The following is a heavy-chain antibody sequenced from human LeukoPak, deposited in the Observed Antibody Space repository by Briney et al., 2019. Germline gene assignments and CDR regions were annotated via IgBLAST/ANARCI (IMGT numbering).Heavy chain of an antibody. CDR1: GVSISSGGYS. D-gene: IGHD2-2*01. CDR3: ARAGDSSTYISFDF. V-gene: IGHV4-30-2*01. J-gene: IGHJ4*02. Sequence: SQTLSLTCAVSGVSISSGGYSWNWIRQPPGKGLEWIGYIFHGGSTHYNPSLKSRVTISVDRSKNQFSLRLSSVTAADTAAYYCARAGDSSTYISFDFWGQGTLVTVSS. CDR2: IFHGGST.